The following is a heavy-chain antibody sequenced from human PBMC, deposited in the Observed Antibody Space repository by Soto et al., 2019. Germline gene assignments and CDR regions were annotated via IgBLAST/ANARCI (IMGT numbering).Heavy chain of an antibody. Sequence: PGGSLRLSCASSGFTFGSYAMTWVRQVPGKGLEWVAAISGSGGEKYYLDSVKGRFTISRDNSKNTLTLQMNSLRVEDTAVYYCARDPVRESSYDIVTGYYTYYVDFWGQGTLVTVSS. CDR2: ISGSGGEK. CDR3: ARDPVRESSYDIVTGYYTYYVDF. D-gene: IGHD3-9*01. J-gene: IGHJ4*02. CDR1: GFTFGSYA. V-gene: IGHV3-23*01.